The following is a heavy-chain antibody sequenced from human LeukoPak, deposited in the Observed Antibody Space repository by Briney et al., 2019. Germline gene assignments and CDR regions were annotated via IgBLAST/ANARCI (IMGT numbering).Heavy chain of an antibody. CDR2: INPNSGGT. Sequence: ASVKVSCKASGYSFTGYQMHWVRQAPGQGLEWMGWINPNSGGTNYAQKFQGRVTMTRDTSISTAYMELSRLRSDDTAVYYCARVISYYDSSGYLGYWGQGTLVTVSS. CDR1: GYSFTGYQ. CDR3: ARVISYYDSSGYLGY. D-gene: IGHD3-22*01. V-gene: IGHV1-2*02. J-gene: IGHJ4*02.